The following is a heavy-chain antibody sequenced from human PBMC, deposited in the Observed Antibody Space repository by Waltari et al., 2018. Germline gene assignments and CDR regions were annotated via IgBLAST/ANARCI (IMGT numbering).Heavy chain of an antibody. CDR3: ARVARKTYSSPVPERDYYYGMDV. Sequence: EEQLVESGGGLIQPGESLRVACVVSGFTFSRYWMNWVRQAPGKGLVGVARINSDGSDTSYADSVKGRFTISRDNAKNTVYLQMKSLRAEDTAVYYCARVARKTYSSPVPERDYYYGMDVWGLGTTVTVSS. J-gene: IGHJ6*02. CDR1: GFTFSRYW. D-gene: IGHD6-13*01. V-gene: IGHV3-74*01. CDR2: INSDGSDT.